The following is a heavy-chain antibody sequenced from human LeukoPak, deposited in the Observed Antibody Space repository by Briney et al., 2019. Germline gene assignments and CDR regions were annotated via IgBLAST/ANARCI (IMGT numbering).Heavy chain of an antibody. CDR3: ARHEGQGFGFDL. Sequence: GGSLRLSCAASGFTFSSYWMSWVRQAPGKGLEWVANIKQDGSEKYYVESVKGRFTVSRDNAKNSLYLQMISLRADDTAIYYCARHEGQGFGFDLWGRGTRVTVSS. CDR2: IKQDGSEK. J-gene: IGHJ2*01. V-gene: IGHV3-7*01. D-gene: IGHD3-10*01. CDR1: GFTFSSYW.